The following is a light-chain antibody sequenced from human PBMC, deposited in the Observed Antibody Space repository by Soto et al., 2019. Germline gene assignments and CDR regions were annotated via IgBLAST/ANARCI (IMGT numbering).Light chain of an antibody. CDR2: DAS. J-gene: IGKJ1*01. V-gene: IGKV1-33*01. Sequence: DIQMTQSPSSLSASVGDRVTITCQASQDINNYLNWYQQKPGKAPKLLIYDASNLETGVPSRLGGSGSGTDFTFTITSLQPEDVATYYCQKYNSAPPTFGQGTKVEIK. CDR3: QKYNSAPPT. CDR1: QDINNY.